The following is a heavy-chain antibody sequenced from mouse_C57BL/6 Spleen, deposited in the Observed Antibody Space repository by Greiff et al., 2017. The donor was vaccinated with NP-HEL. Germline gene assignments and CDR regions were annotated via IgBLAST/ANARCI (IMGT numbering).Heavy chain of an antibody. V-gene: IGHV10-1*01. D-gene: IGHD1-1*01. Sequence: EVKVVESGGGLVQPKGSLKLSCAASGFSFNTYAMNWVRQAPGKGLEWVARIRSKSNNYATYYADSVKDRFTISRDDSESMLYLQMNNLKTEDTAMYYCVRPYDYGSSDWYFDVWGTGTTVTVSS. CDR3: VRPYDYGSSDWYFDV. J-gene: IGHJ1*03. CDR2: IRSKSNNYAT. CDR1: GFSFNTYA.